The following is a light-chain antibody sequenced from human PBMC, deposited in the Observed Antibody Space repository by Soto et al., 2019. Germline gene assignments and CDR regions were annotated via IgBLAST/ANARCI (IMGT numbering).Light chain of an antibody. CDR1: QNIIRH. V-gene: IGKV1-39*01. Sequence: DIQMTQSPSTLSAPVGDRVTITCRASQNIIRHLNWYQHKPGRAPRLLIYAASTLQSGVPSRFTGSGSGTEFTLTISGLQPEDFATYYCQHSYSMPIAFGQGTRLEIK. CDR3: QHSYSMPIA. J-gene: IGKJ5*01. CDR2: AAS.